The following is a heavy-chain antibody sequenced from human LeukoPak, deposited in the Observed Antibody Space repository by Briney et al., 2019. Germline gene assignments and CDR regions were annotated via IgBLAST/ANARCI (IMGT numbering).Heavy chain of an antibody. CDR2: ISYDGSNK. J-gene: IGHJ6*03. Sequence: GGSLRLSCAASGFTFSSYAMHWVRQAPGKGLEWVAVISYDGSNKYYADSVKGRFAISRDNSKNTLYLQMNSLRAEDTAVYYCARSGGYYDILTGYYQYYYYYYMDVWGKGTTVTISS. D-gene: IGHD3-9*01. CDR3: ARSGGYYDILTGYYQYYYYYYMDV. CDR1: GFTFSSYA. V-gene: IGHV3-30*09.